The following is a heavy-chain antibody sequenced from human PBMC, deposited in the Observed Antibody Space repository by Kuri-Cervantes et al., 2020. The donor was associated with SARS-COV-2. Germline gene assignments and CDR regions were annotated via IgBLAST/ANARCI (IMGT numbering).Heavy chain of an antibody. CDR2: IDWDDDK. V-gene: IGHV2-70*11. D-gene: IGHD4-11*01. Sequence: SGPTLVKPTQTLTLTCTLSGFSLSTSGMCVSWIRQPPGKALEWLARIDWDDDKYYSTSLKTRLTISKDTSKDQVVLTMTNMDPVDTATYYCVRIRAATVIADYWGQGTLVTVSS. J-gene: IGHJ4*02. CDR1: GFSLSTSGMC. CDR3: VRIRAATVIADY.